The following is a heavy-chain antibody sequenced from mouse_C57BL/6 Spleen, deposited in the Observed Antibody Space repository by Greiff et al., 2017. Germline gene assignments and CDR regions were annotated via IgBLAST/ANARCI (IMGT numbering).Heavy chain of an antibody. CDR3: ASKEAAQDRRFAY. CDR2: VNPGSGGT. Sequence: QVQLQQSGAELVRPGTSVKVSCKASGYAFTNYLIEWVKQRPGQGLEWIGVVNPGSGGTNYNEKFKGKATLTADKSSSTAYMQLSSLASEDSAVYFSASKEAAQDRRFAYWGQGTMVTVSA. D-gene: IGHD3-2*02. J-gene: IGHJ3*01. V-gene: IGHV1-54*01. CDR1: GYAFTNYL.